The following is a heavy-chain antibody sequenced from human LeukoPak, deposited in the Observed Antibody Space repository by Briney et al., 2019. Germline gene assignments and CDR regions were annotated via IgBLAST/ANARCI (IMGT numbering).Heavy chain of an antibody. CDR1: GGSFSGYY. V-gene: IGHV4-34*01. D-gene: IGHD3-22*01. CDR2: INHSGST. Sequence: SETLSLTCAVYGGSFSGYYWSWIRQPPGKGLEWIGEINHSGSTNYNPSHKSRVTISVDTSKNQFSLKLSSVTAADTAVYYCARGDYYDSSGYRKGFDYWGQGTLVTVSS. CDR3: ARGDYYDSSGYRKGFDY. J-gene: IGHJ4*02.